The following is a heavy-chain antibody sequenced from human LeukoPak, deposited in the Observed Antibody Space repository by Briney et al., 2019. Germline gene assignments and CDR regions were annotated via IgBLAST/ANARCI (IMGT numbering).Heavy chain of an antibody. CDR2: ISSSGSTI. CDR3: ARYRVLPTRSAYFDY. V-gene: IGHV3-48*03. D-gene: IGHD3-10*01. J-gene: IGHJ4*02. CDR1: GFTFSSYE. Sequence: PGGSLRLSCAASGFTFSSYEMNWVRQAPGRGLEWVSYISSSGSTIYYADSVKGRFTISRDNSKSTLYLQMNSLRAEDTAVYYCARYRVLPTRSAYFDYWGQGTLVTVSS.